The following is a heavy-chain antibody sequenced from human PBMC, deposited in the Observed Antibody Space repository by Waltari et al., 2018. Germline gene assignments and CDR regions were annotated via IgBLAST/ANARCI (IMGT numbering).Heavy chain of an antibody. CDR2: IDKSGITI. J-gene: IGHJ4*02. CDR3: ARDPHQAGDY. V-gene: IGHV3-11*01. CDR1: GFTFPDYY. Sequence: QVQVVESGGGLVKHGGSLRLAGVASGFTFPDYYMIWIRQAPGKGLEWVSFIDKSGITIFYADSVKGRFTVSRDNAKNSLYLQMNTLSPDDTAVYYCARDPHQAGDYWGQGTLVTVSS. D-gene: IGHD2-2*01.